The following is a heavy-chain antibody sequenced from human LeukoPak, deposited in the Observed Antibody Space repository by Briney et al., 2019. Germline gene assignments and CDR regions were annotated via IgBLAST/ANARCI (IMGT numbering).Heavy chain of an antibody. CDR3: AHSEYCGYQGGNFFDY. Sequence: SGPTLVNPTQTLTLTCTFSGFSLSTNEEAVGWIRQPPGKTLEWLALIYWDDDKRYSPSLKNRLTITKDTSKNQVVLTMTNMDPVDTATYHCAHSEYCGYQGGNFFDYWGQGTPVSVSS. CDR2: IYWDDDK. V-gene: IGHV2-5*02. D-gene: IGHD5-12*01. J-gene: IGHJ4*02. CDR1: GFSLSTNEEA.